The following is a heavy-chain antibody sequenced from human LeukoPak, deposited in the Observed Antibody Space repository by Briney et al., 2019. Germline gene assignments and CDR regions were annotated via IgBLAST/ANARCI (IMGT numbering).Heavy chain of an antibody. D-gene: IGHD3-22*01. V-gene: IGHV3-23*01. J-gene: IGHJ4*02. Sequence: GGSLRLSCAASGFTFSSYAMSWVRQAPGKGLEWVSAISGSGGSTYYADSVKGRFTISRDNSKNTLYLQMNSLRAEDTAVYYCAKVGYYDSSGYYFDYWAREPWSPSPQ. CDR1: GFTFSSYA. CDR2: ISGSGGST. CDR3: AKVGYYDSSGYYFDY.